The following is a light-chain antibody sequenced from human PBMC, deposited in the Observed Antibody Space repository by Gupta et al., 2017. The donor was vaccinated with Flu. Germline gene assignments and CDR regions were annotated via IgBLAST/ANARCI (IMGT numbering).Light chain of an antibody. CDR3: QQDNTLNT. CDR1: QDIKTS. CDR2: DAS. Sequence: SPSSLSASVGDRVTITCQASQDIKTSLNWYQQKPGKAPKLLIYDASKWEKGVTLRFSGSGSGTDFTFTSSSRQAEDLAYYYWQQDNTLNTFGQGTKVHIK. J-gene: IGKJ1*01. V-gene: IGKV1-33*01.